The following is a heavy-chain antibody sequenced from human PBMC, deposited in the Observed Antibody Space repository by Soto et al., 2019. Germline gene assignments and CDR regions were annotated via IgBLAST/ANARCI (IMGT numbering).Heavy chain of an antibody. V-gene: IGHV1-69*13. J-gene: IGHJ6*02. CDR1: GGTFSSYA. D-gene: IGHD4-4*01. CDR2: IIPIFGTA. Sequence: SVKVSCKASGGTFSSYAISWVRQAPGQGLEWMGGIIPIFGTANYAQKFQGRVTITADESTSTAYMELSSLRSEDTAVYYCARTRYSNYDYYGMDVWGQGTTVTVSS. CDR3: ARTRYSNYDYYGMDV.